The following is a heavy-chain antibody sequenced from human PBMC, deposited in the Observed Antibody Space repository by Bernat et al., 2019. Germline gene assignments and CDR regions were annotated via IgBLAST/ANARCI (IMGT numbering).Heavy chain of an antibody. V-gene: IGHV3-21*01. D-gene: IGHD5-12*01. Sequence: EVQLVESGGGLVKPGGSLRLSCAASGFTFSSYSMNWVRQAPGKGLEWVSSISSSSSYIYCADSVKGRFTISRDNAKNSLYLQMKILRAEDTAVYYCAREAIGYDVHDAFDIWGQGTMVTVSS. CDR3: AREAIGYDVHDAFDI. CDR2: ISSSSSYI. J-gene: IGHJ3*02. CDR1: GFTFSSYS.